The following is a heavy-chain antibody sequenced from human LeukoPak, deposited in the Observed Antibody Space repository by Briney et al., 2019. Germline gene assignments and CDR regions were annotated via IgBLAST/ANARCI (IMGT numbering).Heavy chain of an antibody. J-gene: IGHJ4*02. CDR3: ARGPQWWIQLWDNFDY. Sequence: GASVKVSCKASGYTFTSYYMHWVRPAPGRGLEWMGIINPSGGSTSYAHKFQGRVTMTRDTSTSTVYMELSSLRSEDTAVYYCARGPQWWIQLWDNFDYWGQGTLVTVSP. V-gene: IGHV1-46*01. D-gene: IGHD5-18*01. CDR2: INPSGGST. CDR1: GYTFTSYY.